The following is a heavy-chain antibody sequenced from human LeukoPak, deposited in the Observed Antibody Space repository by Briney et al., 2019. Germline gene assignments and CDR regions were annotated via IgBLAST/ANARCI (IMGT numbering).Heavy chain of an antibody. V-gene: IGHV3-74*01. J-gene: IGHJ4*02. Sequence: PGGSLRLSCAASGFTFSDFWMHWVRQAPGKGLVWVSRINSGGTVTNYADSVKGRLAISRDNAKNTLYLQMNSLRAEDTAVYYCAKVVNSGYYYYFDYWGQGTLVTVSS. CDR1: GFTFSDFW. CDR3: AKVVNSGYYYYFDY. CDR2: INSGGTVT. D-gene: IGHD3-22*01.